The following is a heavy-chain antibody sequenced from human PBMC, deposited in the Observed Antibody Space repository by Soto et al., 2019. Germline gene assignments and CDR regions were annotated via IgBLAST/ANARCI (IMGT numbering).Heavy chain of an antibody. CDR3: ARLHSHGTYGMDV. J-gene: IGHJ6*02. CDR2: IIPIFGTT. V-gene: IGHV1-69*13. D-gene: IGHD5-18*01. CDR1: GGSFTYT. Sequence: SVKVSCKASGGSFTYTLSWVRQAPGQGLEWMGGIIPIFGTTNYAQKFQGRVAITADESTKTAYIELSTLRSEDTAVYYCARLHSHGTYGMDVWGQGTTVTVSS.